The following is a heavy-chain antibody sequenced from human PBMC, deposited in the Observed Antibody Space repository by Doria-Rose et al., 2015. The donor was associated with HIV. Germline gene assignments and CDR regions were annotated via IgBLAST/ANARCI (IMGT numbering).Heavy chain of an antibody. V-gene: IGHV2-26*01. J-gene: IGHJ4*02. Sequence: QVTLKESDPVLVKPTETLTLTCTVSGVSLSSPGMGVSWIRQPPGKALEWLANIFSDDERSYKTSLKSRLSISRGTSKSQVVPTMTDMDPVDTATYYCARIKSSRWYHKYYFDFWGQGTLVIVSA. CDR3: ARIKSSRWYHKYYFDF. CDR1: GVSLSSPGMG. D-gene: IGHD6-13*01. CDR2: IFSDDER.